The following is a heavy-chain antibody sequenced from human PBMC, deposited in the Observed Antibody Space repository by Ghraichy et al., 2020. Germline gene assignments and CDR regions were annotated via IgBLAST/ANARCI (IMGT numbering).Heavy chain of an antibody. CDR3: ARASCSGGRCYSAFDI. V-gene: IGHV3-48*02. D-gene: IGHD2-15*01. CDR1: GFTFSSYS. CDR2: ITSSSSTI. J-gene: IGHJ3*02. Sequence: GGSLRLSCAASGFTFSSYSMNWVRQAPGKGLEWVSFITSSSSTIYYADSVKGRFTISRDNAKNSLYLQMNSPRDEDTAVYYCARASCSGGRCYSAFDIWGQGTMVTVAS.